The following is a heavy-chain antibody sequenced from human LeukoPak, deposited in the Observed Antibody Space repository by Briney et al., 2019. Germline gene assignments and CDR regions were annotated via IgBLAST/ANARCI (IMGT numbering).Heavy chain of an antibody. CDR2: ITSNGGGT. Sequence: HPGGSLRLSCAASGFTFSSNAMHWVRQAPGKGLEYVSAITSNGGGTYYANSVKGRFTISRDNSKNTLYLQMGSLRAEDMAIYYCAAAHSGGWYQYWGQGTLVTVSS. CDR3: AAAHSGGWYQY. J-gene: IGHJ4*02. D-gene: IGHD6-19*01. CDR1: GFTFSSNA. V-gene: IGHV3-64*01.